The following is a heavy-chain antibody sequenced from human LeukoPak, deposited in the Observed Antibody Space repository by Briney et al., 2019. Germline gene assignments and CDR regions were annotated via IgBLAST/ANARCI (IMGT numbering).Heavy chain of an antibody. J-gene: IGHJ4*02. CDR1: GFTFSTYN. D-gene: IGHD6-19*01. CDR3: AREKQWLAPGDY. CDR2: ISTTSIYI. Sequence: GGSLRLSCAASGFTFSTYNMNWVRQAPGKGLEWVSSISTTSIYIHYADSVKGRFTISRDNAKNSLYLQMNSLRAEDTAVYYCAREKQWLAPGDYWGQGTLVTVSS. V-gene: IGHV3-21*01.